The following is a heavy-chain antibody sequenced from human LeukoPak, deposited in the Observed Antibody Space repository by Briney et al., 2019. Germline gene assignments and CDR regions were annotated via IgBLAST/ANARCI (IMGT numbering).Heavy chain of an antibody. D-gene: IGHD1-1*01. V-gene: IGHV1-2*02. J-gene: IGHJ5*02. Sequence: ASVKVSCKASGYTFTGYYIHWVRQAPGQGLEWMGWINPNSGGTNYAQKFQGRVTMTRDTSISTAYMELSRLRSDDTAVYYCARSLRSQLNWFDPWGQGTLVTVSS. CDR2: INPNSGGT. CDR3: ARSLRSQLNWFDP. CDR1: GYTFTGYY.